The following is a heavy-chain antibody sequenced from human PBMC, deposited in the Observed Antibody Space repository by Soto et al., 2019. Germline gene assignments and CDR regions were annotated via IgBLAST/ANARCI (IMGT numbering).Heavy chain of an antibody. Sequence: ASVKVSCKASGYPFTRYSIRWVRQAPGQGLEWMGWISGYNGDTEYSKNFQGRLTMTIDTSTTTASMELRSLRSDDTAVYYCARASLTIFGAPYGMDVWGQGTSVTVSS. CDR3: ARASLTIFGAPYGMDV. D-gene: IGHD3-3*01. CDR1: GYPFTRYS. V-gene: IGHV1-18*04. CDR2: ISGYNGDT. J-gene: IGHJ6*02.